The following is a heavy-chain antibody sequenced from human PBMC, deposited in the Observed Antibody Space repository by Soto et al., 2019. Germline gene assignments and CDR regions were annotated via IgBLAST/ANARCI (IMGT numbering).Heavy chain of an antibody. CDR1: GFTFSSYW. V-gene: IGHV3-74*01. J-gene: IGHJ6*02. CDR3: ASPYMYSSVLYFYGMDV. Sequence: EVQLVESGGGLVQPGGSLRLSCAASGFTFSSYWMHWVRQAPGKGLVWVSRINSDGSSTSYADSVKGRFTISRDNAKNTVYLQMNSLRAEDTAVYYCASPYMYSSVLYFYGMDVWGQGTTVTVSS. D-gene: IGHD6-19*01. CDR2: INSDGSST.